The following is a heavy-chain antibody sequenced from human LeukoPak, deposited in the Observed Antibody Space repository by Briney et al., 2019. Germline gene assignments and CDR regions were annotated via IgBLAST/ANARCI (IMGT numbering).Heavy chain of an antibody. CDR2: IYYSGST. D-gene: IGHD3-22*01. CDR3: ARDPYDSSGEFDY. J-gene: IGHJ4*02. V-gene: IGHV4-59*01. Sequence: PSETLSLTCTVSGGSISSYYWSWIRQPPGKGLEWIGYIYYSGSTNYNPSLKSRVTISVDTSKNQFSLKLSSVTAADTAVYYCARDPYDSSGEFDYWGQGTLVTVSS. CDR1: GGSISSYY.